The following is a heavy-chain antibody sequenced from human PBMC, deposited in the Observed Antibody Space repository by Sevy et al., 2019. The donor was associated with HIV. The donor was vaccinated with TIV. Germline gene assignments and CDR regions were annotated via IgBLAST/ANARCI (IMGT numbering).Heavy chain of an antibody. J-gene: IGHJ5*02. V-gene: IGHV3-21*01. CDR2: IDSTSDYL. CDR1: GFDFSRYS. CDR3: ARAGHIVLMRYLMGRFDP. D-gene: IGHD2-8*01. Sequence: GGSLRLSCAGSGFDFSRYSMNWVRQAPGKGLEWVSSIDSTSDYLDYADSVEGRFTISRDNAKQSLFLQMNSLRVEDTAVYYCARAGHIVLMRYLMGRFDPWGQGTLVTVSS.